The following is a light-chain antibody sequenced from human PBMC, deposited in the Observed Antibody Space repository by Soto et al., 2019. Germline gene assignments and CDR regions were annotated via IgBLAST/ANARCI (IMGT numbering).Light chain of an antibody. CDR2: GAS. Sequence: DKVMKQSPATLSVDQGERGTLSCMASQGVSRKLAWYQHKPGQAPRLLISGASTGATGIPARFSGSGSGTEFTLTISSLQSEDCAIYYCQQYHTWPITFGGGTKVDI. CDR1: QGVSRK. V-gene: IGKV3-15*01. CDR3: QQYHTWPIT. J-gene: IGKJ4*01.